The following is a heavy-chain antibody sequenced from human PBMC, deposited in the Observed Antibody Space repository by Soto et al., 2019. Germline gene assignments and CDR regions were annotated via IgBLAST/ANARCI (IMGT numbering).Heavy chain of an antibody. Sequence: EVQLLESGGGLVQPGGSLRLSCAASGFTFSRYAMSWVRQAPEKGLEWVSAISGSGGSTYYADSVKGRFTISRDNSKNTLYLQMNSLRAEDTAVYYCAKGMDSSGYYGEAFDIGGQGTMVTVSS. J-gene: IGHJ3*02. V-gene: IGHV3-23*01. CDR2: ISGSGGST. D-gene: IGHD3-22*01. CDR1: GFTFSRYA. CDR3: AKGMDSSGYYGEAFDI.